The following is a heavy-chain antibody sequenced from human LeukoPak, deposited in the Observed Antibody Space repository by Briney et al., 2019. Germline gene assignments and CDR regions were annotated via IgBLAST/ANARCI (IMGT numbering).Heavy chain of an antibody. D-gene: IGHD3-22*01. J-gene: IGHJ4*02. CDR3: ARDGSSYDFDY. CDR1: GYTFTSYY. V-gene: IGHV1-46*01. Sequence: ASVKVSCKASGYTFTSYYMHWVRQAPGQGLEWMGIINPSGGSTSYAQKFQGRVTMTRDTSTSTVYMELSSLRSEATAVYYCARDGSSYDFDYWGQGTLVTVSS. CDR2: INPSGGST.